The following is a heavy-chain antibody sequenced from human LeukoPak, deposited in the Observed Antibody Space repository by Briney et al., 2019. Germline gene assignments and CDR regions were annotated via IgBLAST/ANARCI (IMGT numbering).Heavy chain of an antibody. CDR3: ARGSRLRGVLSEY. D-gene: IGHD3-10*01. CDR1: GFTFSTYN. J-gene: IGHJ4*02. CDR2: ISSGSSLI. V-gene: IGHV3-48*02. Sequence: GGSLILSCAASGFTFSTYNMNWVRQAPGKGLEWVSYISSGSSLIYYADSVKGRFTISRDDAKNSLYLQMNSLRDEDTAVYYCARGSRLRGVLSEYWGQGTLVTVSS.